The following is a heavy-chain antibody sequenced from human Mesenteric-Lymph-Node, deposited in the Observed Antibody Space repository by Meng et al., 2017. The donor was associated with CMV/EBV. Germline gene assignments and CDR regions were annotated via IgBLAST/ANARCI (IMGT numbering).Heavy chain of an antibody. CDR3: ARGNAQAFDY. D-gene: IGHD1-1*01. CDR1: GFTFHDYA. Sequence: GESLKISCAASGFTFHDYAMHWVRQAPGKGLMWVSRINNLGSATTYADSVKGRFTLSRDNAENMLYLQMNSLRAEDTAVYYCARGNAQAFDYWGQGTLVTVSS. J-gene: IGHJ4*02. CDR2: INNLGSAT. V-gene: IGHV3-74*01.